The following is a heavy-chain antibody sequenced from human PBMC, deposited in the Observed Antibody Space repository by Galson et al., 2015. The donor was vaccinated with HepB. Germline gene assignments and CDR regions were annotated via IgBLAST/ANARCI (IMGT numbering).Heavy chain of an antibody. CDR1: GGSISSSNYY. CDR2: NFYSGST. V-gene: IGHV4-39*01. J-gene: IGHJ4*02. CDR3: ARGLTGDYVFDY. Sequence: SETLSLTCTVSGGSISSSNYYWGWIRQPPGKGLEWIGSNFYSGSTYYNPSLKGRVTISVETSKNQLSLKVNSVTAADTAFYYCARGLTGDYVFDYWGQGTLVTVSS. D-gene: IGHD4-17*01.